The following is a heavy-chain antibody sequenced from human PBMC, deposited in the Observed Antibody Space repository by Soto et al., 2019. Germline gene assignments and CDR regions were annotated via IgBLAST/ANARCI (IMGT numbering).Heavy chain of an antibody. Sequence: QVQLVQSGAEVKKPGASVKVSCKASGYTFTTFGISWVRQAPGQGLEWMGWISAYNGYTNYAQKLQGRVTMTTDTSTSTGYMELRSLRSDDTAVYYCARDPTIFGVVQNYGMDVWGQGTTVTVSS. J-gene: IGHJ6*02. CDR2: ISAYNGYT. CDR3: ARDPTIFGVVQNYGMDV. D-gene: IGHD3-3*01. CDR1: GYTFTTFG. V-gene: IGHV1-18*01.